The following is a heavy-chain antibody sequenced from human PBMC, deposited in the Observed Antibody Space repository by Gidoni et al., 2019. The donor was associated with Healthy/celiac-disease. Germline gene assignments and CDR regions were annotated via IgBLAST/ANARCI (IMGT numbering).Heavy chain of an antibody. D-gene: IGHD2-15*01. CDR1: GFPFSSAW. Sequence: EVQLVESGGGLVKPGVSLSLSCAASGFPFSSAWMSWVRQAPGKGLEWVGRIKSKTDGGTTDYAAPVKGRFTISRDDSKNTLYLQMNSLKTEDTAVYYCTTEAYCSGGSCYHGTDYWGQGTLVTVSS. CDR3: TTEAYCSGGSCYHGTDY. J-gene: IGHJ4*02. V-gene: IGHV3-15*01. CDR2: IKSKTDGGTT.